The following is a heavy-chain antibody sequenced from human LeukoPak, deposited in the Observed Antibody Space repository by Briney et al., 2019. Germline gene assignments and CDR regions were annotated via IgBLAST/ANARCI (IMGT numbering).Heavy chain of an antibody. V-gene: IGHV4-34*01. CDR1: GGSFSGYY. CDR2: INHSGST. J-gene: IGHJ4*02. D-gene: IGHD1-26*01. Sequence: SETLSLTCAVYGGSFSGYYWSWIRQPPGKGLEWIGEINHSGSTNYNPSLKSRVTISVDTSKNQFSLKLSSVTAADPAVYYCARAVSGSSYYFDYWGQGTLVTVSS. CDR3: ARAVSGSSYYFDY.